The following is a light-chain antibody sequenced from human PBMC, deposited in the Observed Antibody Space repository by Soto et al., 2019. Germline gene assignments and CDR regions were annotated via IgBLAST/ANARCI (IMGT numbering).Light chain of an antibody. V-gene: IGLV1-44*01. CDR2: GNN. J-gene: IGLJ1*01. CDR3: AAWDDSLTGLYV. CDR1: SSNIGSNS. Sequence: QSVLTQPPSVSGTPGQRVTISCSGSSSNIGSNSVEWYQQLPGTAPKLLIYGNNQRPSGVPDRFSGSKAGTSASLAISGLQSGDEADYFCAAWDDSLTGLYVFGTGTQLTVL.